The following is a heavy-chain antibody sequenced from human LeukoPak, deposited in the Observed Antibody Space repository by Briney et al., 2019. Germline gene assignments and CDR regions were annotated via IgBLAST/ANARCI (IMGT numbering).Heavy chain of an antibody. CDR1: GGNFSSYA. CDR2: IIPIFGTA. D-gene: IGHD6-19*01. V-gene: IGHV1-69*05. Sequence: GSSVKVSCKASGGNFSSYAIRWVRQAPGQGLEWMGGIIPIFGTATYAQKFQGKVTITTDESTSIAYMKLSSLRSEDTAVYYCARAYSSGWYVDYWGQGTLVTVSS. J-gene: IGHJ4*02. CDR3: ARAYSSGWYVDY.